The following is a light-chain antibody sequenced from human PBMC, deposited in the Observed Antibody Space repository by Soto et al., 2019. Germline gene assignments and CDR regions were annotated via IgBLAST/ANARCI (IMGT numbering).Light chain of an antibody. CDR3: ASWDDSLKGHWV. CDR2: NNS. Sequence: QAVVTQAPSASGTPGQRVTISCSGSNSNIGGNSVSWYHHLPGTAPKLLIFNNSQRPSGVPDRFSGSKSGTPASLAISGLQSEDEADYYCASWDDSLKGHWVFGGGTQLTVL. J-gene: IGLJ3*02. V-gene: IGLV1-44*01. CDR1: NSNIGGNS.